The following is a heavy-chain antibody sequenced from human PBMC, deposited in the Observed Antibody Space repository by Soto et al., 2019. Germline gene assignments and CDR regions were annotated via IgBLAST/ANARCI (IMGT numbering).Heavy chain of an antibody. D-gene: IGHD4-17*01. V-gene: IGHV3-48*01. CDR2: ISSSSSTI. CDR3: ARDNGGDPNAGYYYYMDV. J-gene: IGHJ6*03. Sequence: GESLKISCAASGFTFSSYSMNWVRQAPGKGLEWVSYISSSSSTIYYADSVKGRFTISRDNAKNSLYLQMNSLRAEDTAVYYCARDNGGDPNAGYYYYMDVWGKGTTVTVSS. CDR1: GFTFSSYS.